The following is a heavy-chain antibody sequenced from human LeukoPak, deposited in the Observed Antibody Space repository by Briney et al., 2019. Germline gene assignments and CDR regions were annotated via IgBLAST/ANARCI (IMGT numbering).Heavy chain of an antibody. J-gene: IGHJ5*02. CDR3: ARGGDIVVVPAARNNWFDP. Sequence: SETLSLTCAVYGGSFSGYYWSWIRQPPGKRLEWIGEINHSGSTNYNPSLKSRVTISVDTSKNQFSLKLSSVTAADTAVYYCARGGDIVVVPAARNNWFDPWGQGTLVTVSS. D-gene: IGHD2-2*01. V-gene: IGHV4-34*01. CDR2: INHSGST. CDR1: GGSFSGYY.